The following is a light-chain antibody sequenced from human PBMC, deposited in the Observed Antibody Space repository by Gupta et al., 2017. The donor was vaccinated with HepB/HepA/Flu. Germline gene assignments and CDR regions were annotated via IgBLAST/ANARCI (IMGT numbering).Light chain of an antibody. CDR2: DAS. V-gene: IGKV3-11*01. CDR1: PRVSSY. Sequence: EIVLTQSPATLSLSPGERPTLPCSASPRVSSYLAWYQQKPGQAPRLLIYDASNRATGIPARFSGSGSGTDFTLTISSLEPEDFAVYYCQQRSNWPHTFGQGTRLEIK. CDR3: QQRSNWPHT. J-gene: IGKJ5*01.